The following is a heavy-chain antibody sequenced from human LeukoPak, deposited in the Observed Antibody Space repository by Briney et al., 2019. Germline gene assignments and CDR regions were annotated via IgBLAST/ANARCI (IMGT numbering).Heavy chain of an antibody. CDR1: GYSISSGYY. V-gene: IGHV4-38-2*02. D-gene: IGHD3-10*01. Sequence: SETLSLTCTVSGYSISSGYYWGWIRQPPGKGLEWIGSIYHSGSTYYNPSLKSRVTISVDTSKNQFSLKLSSVTAADTAVYYCATSGSGHLNYYYYMDVWGKGTTVTISS. CDR3: ATSGSGHLNYYYYMDV. J-gene: IGHJ6*03. CDR2: IYHSGST.